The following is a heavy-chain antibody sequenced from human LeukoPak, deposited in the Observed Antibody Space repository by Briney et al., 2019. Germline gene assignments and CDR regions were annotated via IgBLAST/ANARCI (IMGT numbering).Heavy chain of an antibody. CDR2: INHSGST. D-gene: IGHD3-10*01. V-gene: IGHV4-34*01. Sequence: SETLSLTCAVYGVSFSGYYWSWIRQPPGKGLEWIGEINHSGSTNYNPSLRSRVTISVDTSKNQFSLKLSSVTAADTAVYYCARAPRRVRGVIIGWFDPWGQGTLVTVSS. J-gene: IGHJ5*02. CDR1: GVSFSGYY. CDR3: ARAPRRVRGVIIGWFDP.